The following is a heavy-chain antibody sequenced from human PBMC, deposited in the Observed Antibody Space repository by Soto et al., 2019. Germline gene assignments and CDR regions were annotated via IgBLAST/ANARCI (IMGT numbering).Heavy chain of an antibody. D-gene: IGHD2-15*01. Sequence: QLQLQESGPGLVKPSETLSLTCTVSGGSISSSSYYWGWIRQPPGKGLEWIGSIYYAGNTYYTPSLKRRVTIAVDTSKNQFARKLSSVTAADTAVYYCAREGGRYCSGGSCQVDYWGQGTLVTVSS. V-gene: IGHV4-39*02. J-gene: IGHJ4*02. CDR1: GGSISSSSYY. CDR2: IYYAGNT. CDR3: AREGGRYCSGGSCQVDY.